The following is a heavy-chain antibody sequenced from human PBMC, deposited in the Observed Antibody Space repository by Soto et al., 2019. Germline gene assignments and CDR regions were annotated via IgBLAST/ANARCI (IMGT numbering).Heavy chain of an antibody. J-gene: IGHJ4*02. CDR2: ISGSGGST. CDR3: AKDPNGGRITGTTTFDY. Sequence: PGGSLRLSCAASGFTFSSYAMSWVRQAPGKGLEWVSAISGSGGSTYYADSVKGRFTISRDNSKNTLYLQMNSLRAEDTAVYYCAKDPNGGRITGTTTFDYWGQGTLVTVSS. CDR1: GFTFSSYA. D-gene: IGHD1-20*01. V-gene: IGHV3-23*01.